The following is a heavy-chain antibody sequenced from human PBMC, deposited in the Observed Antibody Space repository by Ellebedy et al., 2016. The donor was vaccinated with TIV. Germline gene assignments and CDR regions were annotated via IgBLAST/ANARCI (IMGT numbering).Heavy chain of an antibody. V-gene: IGHV4-4*02. CDR1: GGSISSSNW. D-gene: IGHD2-15*01. CDR2: IYHSGST. J-gene: IGHJ3*02. CDR3: ARVVWQLPVSYALDI. Sequence: MPSETLSLTCAVSGGSISSSNWWSWVRQPPGKGLEWIGEIYHSGSTNYNPSLKSRVTISVDTSKNQFSLKLSSVTAADTAVYYCARVVWQLPVSYALDIWGQGTMVTVSS.